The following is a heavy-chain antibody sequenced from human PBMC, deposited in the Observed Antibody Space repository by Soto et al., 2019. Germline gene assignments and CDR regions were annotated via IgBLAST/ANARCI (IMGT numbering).Heavy chain of an antibody. V-gene: IGHV3-21*01. CDR2: ISSSSSYI. Sequence: GGSVRLACAASGFPFSIDSMNWVRQSPGKGLEWVSSISSSSSYIYYADSVKGRFTISRDNAKNSLYLQMNRLRAEDTAVYYCARVRLFGVGIATVDYWDQGTLVTLFS. CDR3: ARVRLFGVGIATVDY. D-gene: IGHD3-3*01. J-gene: IGHJ4*02. CDR1: GFPFSIDS.